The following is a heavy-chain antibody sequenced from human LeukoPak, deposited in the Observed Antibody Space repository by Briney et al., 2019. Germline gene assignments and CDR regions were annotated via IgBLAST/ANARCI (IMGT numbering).Heavy chain of an antibody. V-gene: IGHV3-49*04. Sequence: GGSLRLSCAASGFTFSSYAMSWVRQAPGKGLEWVGFIRSKACGGTTEYAASVKGRFTISRDDSKSIAYLQMSSLRTEDTGVYYCARAYYDILTGYHPTTMDVWGKGTTVTVSS. CDR2: IRSKACGGTT. CDR1: GFTFSSYA. D-gene: IGHD3-9*01. J-gene: IGHJ6*04. CDR3: ARAYYDILTGYHPTTMDV.